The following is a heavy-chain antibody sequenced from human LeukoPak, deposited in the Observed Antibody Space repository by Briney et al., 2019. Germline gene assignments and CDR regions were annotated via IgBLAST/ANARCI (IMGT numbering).Heavy chain of an antibody. CDR2: IYNSGST. Sequence: SETLSLTCTASGDSVSSNYWSWIRQPPGKGLEWIGYIYNSGSTSYDPSIKSRVTISVDTSKNQFSLKLSSVTAADTAVYYCARARAPGYYENWGQGTLVTVSS. CDR3: ARARAPGYYEN. CDR1: GDSVSSNY. V-gene: IGHV4-59*08. J-gene: IGHJ4*02.